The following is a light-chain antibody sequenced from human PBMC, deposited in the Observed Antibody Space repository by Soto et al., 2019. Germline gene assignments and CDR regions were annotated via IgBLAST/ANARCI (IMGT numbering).Light chain of an antibody. Sequence: DIQMTQSPSTLSASVGDRVTIACRASQSISGWLAWYQQKPGKPPNLLIYESSTLESGVPSRFSGSGSGTDFTLTISSLQPDDFVTYYCQQYNMYPYTFGQGTKLEIK. J-gene: IGKJ2*01. CDR1: QSISGW. V-gene: IGKV1-5*03. CDR2: ESS. CDR3: QQYNMYPYT.